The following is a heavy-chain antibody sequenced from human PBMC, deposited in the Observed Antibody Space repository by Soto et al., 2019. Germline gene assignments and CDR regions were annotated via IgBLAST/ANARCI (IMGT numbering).Heavy chain of an antibody. CDR3: AKDTYYYDSSGFVDY. J-gene: IGHJ4*02. V-gene: IGHV3-30*18. CDR1: GFTFSSYG. D-gene: IGHD3-22*01. Sequence: QVQLVESGGGVVQPGRSLRLSCAASGFTFSSYGMHWVRQAPGKGLEWVAVISYDGSNKYCADSVKGRFTISRDNSKNTLYLQMNSLRAEDTAVYYCAKDTYYYDSSGFVDYWGQGTLVTVSS. CDR2: ISYDGSNK.